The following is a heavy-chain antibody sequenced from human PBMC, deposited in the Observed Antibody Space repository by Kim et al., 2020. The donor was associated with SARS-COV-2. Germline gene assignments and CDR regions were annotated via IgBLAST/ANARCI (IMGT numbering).Heavy chain of an antibody. J-gene: IGHJ6*02. Sequence: GGSLRLSCAASGFTFDDYAMHWVRQAPGKGLEWVSGISWNSGSIGYADSVKGRFTISRDNAKNSLYLQMNSLRAEDTALYYCAKDAGYSSSWYDPNHYYYYGMDVWGQGTTVTVSS. CDR2: ISWNSGSI. D-gene: IGHD6-13*01. V-gene: IGHV3-9*01. CDR3: AKDAGYSSSWYDPNHYYYYGMDV. CDR1: GFTFDDYA.